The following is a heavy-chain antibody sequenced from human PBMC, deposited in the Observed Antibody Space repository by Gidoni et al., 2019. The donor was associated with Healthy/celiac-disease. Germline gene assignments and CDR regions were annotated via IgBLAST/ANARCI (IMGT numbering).Heavy chain of an antibody. CDR3: ARGRRVLGSGGSCPRFDY. V-gene: IGHV4-34*01. D-gene: IGHD2-15*01. Sequence: LSLKSRVTISVDTSKNQFSLKLSSVTAADTAVYHCARGRRVLGSGGSCPRFDYWGQGTLVTVSS. J-gene: IGHJ4*02.